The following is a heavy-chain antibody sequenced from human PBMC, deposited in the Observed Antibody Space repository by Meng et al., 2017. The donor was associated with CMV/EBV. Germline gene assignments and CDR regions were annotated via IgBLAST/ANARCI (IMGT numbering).Heavy chain of an antibody. V-gene: IGHV3-23*01. CDR2: ISGSGGST. Sequence: GESLKISCAASGFTVSSNYMSWVRQAPGKGLEWVSAISGSGGSTYYADSVKGRFTISRDNSKNTLYLQMNSLRAEDTAVYYCAKDRLSSSWLYYYYYGMDVWGQGTTVTVSS. D-gene: IGHD6-13*01. CDR1: GFTVSSNY. J-gene: IGHJ6*02. CDR3: AKDRLSSSWLYYYYYGMDV.